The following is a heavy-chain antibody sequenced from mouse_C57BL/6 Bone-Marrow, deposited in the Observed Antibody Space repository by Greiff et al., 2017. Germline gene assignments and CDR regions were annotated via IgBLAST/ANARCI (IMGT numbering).Heavy chain of an antibody. J-gene: IGHJ2*01. CDR3: GSYYDGPH. CDR2: IHPSDSDT. D-gene: IGHD1-1*01. CDR1: GYTFTSYW. V-gene: IGHV1-74*01. Sequence: QVQLQQPGAELVKPGASVKVSCKASGYTFTSYWMHWVKQRPGQGLEWIGRIHPSDSDTNYNQKFKGKATLTVDTSSSTAYMPLSSLTSEGAAVYYWGSYYDGPHWGQGTTLTVSS.